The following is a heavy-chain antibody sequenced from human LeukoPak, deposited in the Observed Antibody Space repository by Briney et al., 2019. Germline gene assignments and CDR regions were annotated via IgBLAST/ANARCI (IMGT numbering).Heavy chain of an antibody. CDR1: GCTASSNY. Sequence: VGSLRLSCAASGCTASSNYMSWGRQAPGKGLEWVSLLFSGGTTYYADSVKGRFTISRDKSKNTLYLQMNSLRAEDTAVYYCARGGDGYNYAFDMWGQGTMVTVSS. CDR2: LFSGGTT. V-gene: IGHV3-53*05. D-gene: IGHD5-24*01. J-gene: IGHJ3*02. CDR3: ARGGDGYNYAFDM.